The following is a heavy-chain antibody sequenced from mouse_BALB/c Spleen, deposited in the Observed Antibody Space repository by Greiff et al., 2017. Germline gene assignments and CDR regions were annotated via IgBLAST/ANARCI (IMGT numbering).Heavy chain of an antibody. CDR2: ISSGGGST. J-gene: IGHJ3*01. V-gene: IGHV5-12-1*01. CDR1: GFAFSSYD. Sequence: EVHLVESGGGLVKPGGSLKLSCAASGFAFSSYDMSWVRQTPEKRLEWVAYISSGGGSTYYPDTVKGRFTISRDNAKNTLYLQMSSLKSEDTAMYYCARYLPPGAWFAYWGQGTLVTVSA. D-gene: IGHD6-1*01. CDR3: ARYLPPGAWFAY.